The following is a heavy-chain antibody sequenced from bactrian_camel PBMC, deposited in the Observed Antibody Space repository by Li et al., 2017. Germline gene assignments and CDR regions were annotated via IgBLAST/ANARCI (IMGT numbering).Heavy chain of an antibody. CDR2: IRNDGMT. CDR3: VSEVRWKGVTNCFWPNFEYDI. J-gene: IGHJ4*01. CDR1: QYTGGRNC. Sequence: QVQLVESGGGLVQPGGSLRLSCVASQYTGGRNCMGWFRQSPGKPREGVAAIRNDGMTTYADSVKGRFTISKDNAKNALSLQMNGLKPEDTAMYYCVSEVRWKGVTNCFWPNFEYDIWGRGTQVTVS. D-gene: IGHD3*01. V-gene: IGHV3S53*01.